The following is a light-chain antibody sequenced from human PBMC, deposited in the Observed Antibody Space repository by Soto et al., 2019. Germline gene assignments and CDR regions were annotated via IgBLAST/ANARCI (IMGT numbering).Light chain of an antibody. CDR2: GAS. J-gene: IGKJ1*01. CDR1: QSVDRTF. CDR3: QQYMSPVT. V-gene: IGKV3-20*01. Sequence: EIVLTQSPGSLSLSTGERATISCRASQSVDRTFFAWYQKKPGQAPRLLIYGASKRAIGVPDRFSGSGSGTDFTLIISRLAPEDFAVYYFQQYMSPVTFGPGTKVEIK.